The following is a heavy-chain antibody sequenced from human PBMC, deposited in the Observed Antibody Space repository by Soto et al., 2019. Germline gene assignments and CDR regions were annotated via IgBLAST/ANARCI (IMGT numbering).Heavy chain of an antibody. CDR3: ARRPFWARCWYFDL. CDR2: IYYSGNT. J-gene: IGHJ2*01. D-gene: IGHD7-27*01. Sequence: QLQLQESGPGLVKPSETLSLTCTVSGGSISSSNYYWGWIRQPPGKGLEWIGSIYYSGNTYYHPSLKSRVTIAEDRSKDQFYLKLGCVPAGDTAVYYCARRPFWARCWYFDLWGSGALVTVSS. V-gene: IGHV4-39*01. CDR1: GGSISSSNYY.